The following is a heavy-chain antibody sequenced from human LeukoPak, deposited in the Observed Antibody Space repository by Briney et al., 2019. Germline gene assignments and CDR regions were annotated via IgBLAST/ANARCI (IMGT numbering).Heavy chain of an antibody. CDR1: GFTFSSYW. V-gene: IGHV3-7*05. J-gene: IGHJ3*02. CDR3: ARDVNDYLDAFDI. CDR2: IKQDGSEK. D-gene: IGHD1-1*01. Sequence: GGSLRLSCAASGFTFSSYWMSWVRQAPGKRLERVANIKQDGSEKYYVDSVKGRFTISRDNAKNSLYLQMNSLRAEDTAVYYCARDVNDYLDAFDIWGQGTMVTVSS.